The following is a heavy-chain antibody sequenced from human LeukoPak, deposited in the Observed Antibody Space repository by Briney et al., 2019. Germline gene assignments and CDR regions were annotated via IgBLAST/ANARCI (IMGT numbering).Heavy chain of an antibody. V-gene: IGHV5-51*01. CDR2: IYPGDSDA. CDR3: ARDGPMVRGAAEDAFDI. Sequence: GESLKISCKGSGYSFSTYWIGWVRQMPGRGLEWMGIIYPGDSDARYSPSFQGQVTISADKSIDTAYLQWSSLKASDTAMYYCARDGPMVRGAAEDAFDIWGQGTMVTVSS. D-gene: IGHD3-10*01. CDR1: GYSFSTYW. J-gene: IGHJ3*02.